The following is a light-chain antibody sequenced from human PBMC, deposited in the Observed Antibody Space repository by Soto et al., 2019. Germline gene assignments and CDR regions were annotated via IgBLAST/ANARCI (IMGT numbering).Light chain of an antibody. CDR2: DAS. V-gene: IGKV3-11*01. CDR3: QQRSGWLLT. CDR1: QSVSSS. Sequence: EIVLTQSPATLSLSPGERATLSCRASQSVSSSLAWFQQKPGQPPRLLIYDASNRATGIPARFSGSGSGTDFTLTISSLEPEDFAVYYCQQRSGWLLTFGGGTKMQIK. J-gene: IGKJ4*01.